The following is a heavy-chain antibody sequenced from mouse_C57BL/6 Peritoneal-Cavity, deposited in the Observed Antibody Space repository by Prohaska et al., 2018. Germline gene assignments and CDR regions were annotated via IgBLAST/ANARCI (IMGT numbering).Heavy chain of an antibody. Sequence: FTFTSYWITWVKQRPGQGLEWIGDIYPGSGSTNYNEKFKSKSTLTVDTSSSTAYMQLSSLTSEDSAVYYCASDYYADYWGQGTTLTVSS. CDR3: ASDYYADY. D-gene: IGHD2-4*01. J-gene: IGHJ2*01. CDR2: IYPGSGST. V-gene: IGHV1-55*01. CDR1: FTFTSYW.